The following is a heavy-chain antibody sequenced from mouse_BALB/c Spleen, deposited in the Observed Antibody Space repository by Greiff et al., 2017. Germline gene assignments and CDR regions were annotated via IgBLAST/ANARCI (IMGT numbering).Heavy chain of an antibody. Sequence: QVQLQQSGAELVRPGTSVKISCKASGYTFTNYWLGWVKQRPGHGLEWIGDIYPGGGYTNYNEKFKGKATLTADTSSSTAYMQLSSLTSEDSAVYFCARGGIYYDYDWFAYWGQGTLVTVSA. CDR3: ARGGIYYDYDWFAY. V-gene: IGHV1-63*02. J-gene: IGHJ3*01. CDR2: IYPGGGYT. CDR1: GYTFTNYW. D-gene: IGHD2-4*01.